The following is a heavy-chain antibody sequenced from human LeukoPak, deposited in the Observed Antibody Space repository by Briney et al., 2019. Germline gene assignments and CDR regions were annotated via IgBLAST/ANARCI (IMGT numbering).Heavy chain of an antibody. CDR2: IYPGDSDT. D-gene: IGHD3-22*01. J-gene: IGHJ1*01. Sequence: PGASLQISCQGSGSIFTSYWIGWVRPLPGKGLEWMGIIYPGDSDTRYRPSFQGQVTTSAAKSISTAYLQWGSLKASATAMYYCASPPLDYYDSSGYGEYFQHWGQGTLVTVSS. CDR1: GSIFTSYW. V-gene: IGHV5-51*01. CDR3: ASPPLDYYDSSGYGEYFQH.